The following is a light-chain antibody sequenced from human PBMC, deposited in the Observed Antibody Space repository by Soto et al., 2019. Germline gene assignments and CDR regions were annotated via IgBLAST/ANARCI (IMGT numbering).Light chain of an antibody. J-gene: IGKJ3*01. Sequence: EVVMTQSPATLSLSPGERATLSCRASQSVSSDLAWYQQKPGQAPRLLIYGASTRATGIPARFSGGGSGTEFTLTISSLQSEDFAIYYCQQYNDWPPITFGPGTRVDFK. CDR3: QQYNDWPPIT. V-gene: IGKV3-15*01. CDR1: QSVSSD. CDR2: GAS.